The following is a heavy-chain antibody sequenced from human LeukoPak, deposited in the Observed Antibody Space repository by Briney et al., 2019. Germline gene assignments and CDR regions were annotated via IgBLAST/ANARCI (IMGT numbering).Heavy chain of an antibody. J-gene: IGHJ3*02. Sequence: SETLSLTCTVSGGSISSYYWSWIRQPAGKGLEWIGRIYTSGSTNYNPSLKSRVTISVDTSKNQFSLKLSSVTAADTAVYYCARGGNSGRITMIVVVMKDAFDIWGQGTMVTVSS. V-gene: IGHV4-4*07. CDR3: ARGGNSGRITMIVVVMKDAFDI. CDR1: GGSISSYY. CDR2: IYTSGST. D-gene: IGHD3-22*01.